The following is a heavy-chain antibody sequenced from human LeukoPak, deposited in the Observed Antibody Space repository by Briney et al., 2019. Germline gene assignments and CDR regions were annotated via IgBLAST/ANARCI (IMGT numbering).Heavy chain of an antibody. CDR3: AGHYDSSGHDDAFDI. D-gene: IGHD3-22*01. V-gene: IGHV4-59*08. Sequence: PSETLSLTCTVSGGSISSYYWSWIRQPPGKGLEWIGYIYYSGSTNYNPSLKSRVTISVDTSKNQFSLKLSSVTAADTAVYYCAGHYDSSGHDDAFDIWGQGTMVTVSS. J-gene: IGHJ3*02. CDR2: IYYSGST. CDR1: GGSISSYY.